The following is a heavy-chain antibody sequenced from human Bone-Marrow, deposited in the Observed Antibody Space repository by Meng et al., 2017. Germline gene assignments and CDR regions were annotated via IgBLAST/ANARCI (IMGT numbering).Heavy chain of an antibody. CDR1: GLTFSSYA. J-gene: IGHJ5*02. D-gene: IGHD4-23*01. CDR3: AREVDYGGPWFDP. CDR2: ISYDGSNK. Sequence: GGSLRLSCAASGLTFSSYARHWVRQAPGKGLEWVAGISYDGSNKYYADSVKGRFTISRDNSKNTRYLQMNSLRAEDTAVYYCAREVDYGGPWFDPWGQGTLVTVSS. V-gene: IGHV3-30*04.